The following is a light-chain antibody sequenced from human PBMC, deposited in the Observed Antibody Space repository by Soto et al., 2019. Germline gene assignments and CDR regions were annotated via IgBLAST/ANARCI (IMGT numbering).Light chain of an antibody. Sequence: VLTPSPDTLSVSPGERATLYCRASQTVRRNLAWYQQKPGQAPRLLIFGASTRATGIPARFSGSGSGTDFTLTISRLEPEDFALYYCQHYVERSPITFGQGTRLEIK. J-gene: IGKJ5*01. CDR2: GAS. CDR1: QTVRRN. CDR3: QHYVERSPIT. V-gene: IGKV3-15*01.